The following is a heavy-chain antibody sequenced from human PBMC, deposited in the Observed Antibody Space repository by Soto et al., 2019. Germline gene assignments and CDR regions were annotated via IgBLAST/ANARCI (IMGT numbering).Heavy chain of an antibody. V-gene: IGHV1-18*01. J-gene: IGHJ6*02. Sequence: ASVKVSCKASGYTFTSYGISWVRQAPGQGHEWMGWISAYNGNTNYAQKLQGRVTMTTDTSTSTAYMELRSLRSDDTAVYYCARKGLYCSGGSCYSSYYGMDVWGQGTTVTVSS. CDR3: ARKGLYCSGGSCYSSYYGMDV. CDR1: GYTFTSYG. CDR2: ISAYNGNT. D-gene: IGHD2-15*01.